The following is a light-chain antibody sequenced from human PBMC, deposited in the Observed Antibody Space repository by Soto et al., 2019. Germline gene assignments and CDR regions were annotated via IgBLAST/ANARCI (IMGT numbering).Light chain of an antibody. CDR2: AAS. CDR1: QGISNY. J-gene: IGKJ4*01. CDR3: QKYNSAPRT. Sequence: DVQMTQAPSSLSASVGDRVTITCRASQGISNYLAWYQQKPGKVPKLLIYAASILQSGVPSRFSGSGSGTDFTLTISSLQPEDVATYCCQKYNSAPRTFGGGNKVEIK. V-gene: IGKV1-27*01.